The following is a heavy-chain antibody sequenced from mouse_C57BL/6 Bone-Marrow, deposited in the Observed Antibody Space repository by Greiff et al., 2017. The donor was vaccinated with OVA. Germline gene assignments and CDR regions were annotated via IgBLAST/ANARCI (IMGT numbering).Heavy chain of an antibody. D-gene: IGHD1-1*01. CDR1: GYTFTDYE. CDR3: TRERDYYSGAY. CDR2: IDPETGGT. Sequence: VKLQESGAELVRPGASVTLSCKASGYTFTDYEMHWVKQTPVHGLEWIGAIDPETGGTAYNQKFKGKAILTADKSSSPAYMELRSLTSEDSAVYYCTRERDYYSGAYCGQGTLVTVSA. J-gene: IGHJ3*01. V-gene: IGHV1-15*01.